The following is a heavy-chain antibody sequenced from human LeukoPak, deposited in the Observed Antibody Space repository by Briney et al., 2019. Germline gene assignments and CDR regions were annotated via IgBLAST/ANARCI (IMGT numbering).Heavy chain of an antibody. V-gene: IGHV3-23*01. Sequence: GGSLRLSCAASGFTFSNYAMNWVRQAPGKGLEWVSAISGSGDSTYYADSVKGRFTISRDNSKNTLYLQMNSLRAEDKAVYYCAKDRYQLPYGWFDPWGQGTLVTVSS. D-gene: IGHD2-2*02. CDR2: ISGSGDST. CDR3: AKDRYQLPYGWFDP. J-gene: IGHJ5*02. CDR1: GFTFSNYA.